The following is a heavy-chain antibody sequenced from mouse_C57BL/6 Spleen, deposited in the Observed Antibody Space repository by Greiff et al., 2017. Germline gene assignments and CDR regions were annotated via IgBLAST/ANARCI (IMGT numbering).Heavy chain of an antibody. V-gene: IGHV1-76*01. CDR1: GYTFTDYY. CDR2: IYPGSGNT. Sequence: QVQLQQSGAELVRPGASVKLSCKASGYTFTDYYINWVKQRPGQGLEWIARIYPGSGNTYYNEKFKGKATLTAEKSSSTAYMQLSGLTSEDSAVSFCARGVAGDWYFDVWGTGTTVTVSS. CDR3: ARGVAGDWYFDV. D-gene: IGHD1-1*02. J-gene: IGHJ1*03.